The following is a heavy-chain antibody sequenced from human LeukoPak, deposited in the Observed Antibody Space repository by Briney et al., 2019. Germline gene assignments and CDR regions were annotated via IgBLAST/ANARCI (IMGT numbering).Heavy chain of an antibody. CDR3: ARVGGTSGSYEDGYYFDY. D-gene: IGHD3-10*01. J-gene: IGHJ4*02. CDR2: IYYSGST. CDR1: GGSISSGGYY. Sequence: ASETLSLTCTVSGGSISSGGYYWSWIRQHPGKGLEWIGYIYYSGSTYYNPSLKSRVTISVDTSKNQFSLKLSSVTAADTAVYYCARVGGTSGSYEDGYYFDYWGQGTLVTVSS. V-gene: IGHV4-31*03.